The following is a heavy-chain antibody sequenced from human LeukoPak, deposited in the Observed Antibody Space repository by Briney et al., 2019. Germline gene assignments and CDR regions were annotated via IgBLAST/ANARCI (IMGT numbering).Heavy chain of an antibody. Sequence: GGSLRLSCKASHFTLNSHAMSWVRQAPGKGLEWVSSISGSGAGTYYADSVKGRFTISKDNSKNTVYLQMDSLRAEDTALYYCAKSCFSTSGTRCPSEDLNWFAPWGQGALVTVSS. V-gene: IGHV3-23*01. D-gene: IGHD1-7*01. CDR1: HFTLNSHA. CDR2: ISGSGAGT. J-gene: IGHJ5*02. CDR3: AKSCFSTSGTRCPSEDLNWFAP.